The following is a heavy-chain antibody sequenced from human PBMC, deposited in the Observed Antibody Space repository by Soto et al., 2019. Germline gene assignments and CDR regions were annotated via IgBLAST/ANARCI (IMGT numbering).Heavy chain of an antibody. CDR3: ARDRGGGSIFGGHYGMDV. CDR1: GFIFRDFY. Sequence: QVQLLESGGGLVKPGGSLRLSCAASGFIFRDFYMSWIRQVPGQGLVWLSKIRSSSSSTDYADSVKGRFTISRDNAKNSLYLQMSSLRAGDTAVYYCARDRGGGSIFGGHYGMDVWGQGTTVTVSS. V-gene: IGHV3-11*06. D-gene: IGHD3-3*01. CDR2: IRSSSSST. J-gene: IGHJ6*02.